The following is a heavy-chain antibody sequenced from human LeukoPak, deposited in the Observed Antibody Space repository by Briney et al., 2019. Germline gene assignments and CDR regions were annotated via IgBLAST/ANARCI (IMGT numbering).Heavy chain of an antibody. CDR1: GGSISSGGYY. CDR3: ARGPDYDFWSGYSYGMDV. Sequence: SETLSLTCTVSGGSISSGGYYWSWIRQPPGKGLEWIGYIYHSGSTYYNPSLKSRVTISVDRSKNQFSLKLSSVTAADTAVYYCARGPDYDFWSGYSYGMDVWGQGTTVTVSS. CDR2: IYHSGST. D-gene: IGHD3-3*01. V-gene: IGHV4-30-2*01. J-gene: IGHJ6*02.